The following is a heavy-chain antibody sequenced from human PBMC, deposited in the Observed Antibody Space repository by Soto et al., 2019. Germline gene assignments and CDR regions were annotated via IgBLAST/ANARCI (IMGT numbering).Heavy chain of an antibody. V-gene: IGHV5-10-1*01. Sequence: PGESLKISCKGSGYSFTSYWISWVRQMPGKGLEWMGRIDPSDSYTNYSPSFQGHVTISADKSISTAYLQWSSLKASDTAMYYCARPYGARPGLGNYGMDVWGQGTTVTVSS. CDR3: ARPYGARPGLGNYGMDV. D-gene: IGHD6-6*01. CDR1: GYSFTSYW. J-gene: IGHJ6*02. CDR2: IDPSDSYT.